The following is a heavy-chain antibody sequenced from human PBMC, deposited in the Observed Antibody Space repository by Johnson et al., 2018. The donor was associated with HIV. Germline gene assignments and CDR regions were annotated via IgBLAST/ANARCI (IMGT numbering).Heavy chain of an antibody. CDR3: ARGEYDSSGWSEEDGAFDI. J-gene: IGHJ3*02. Sequence: QVQLLESGGGLIQPGGSLRLSCAASGFTFSSYAMYWVRQAPGKGLAWVAVISYDGINKYYTDSVKGRFTISRDNSKNTLYLQMNSLRAEDTAVYYCARGEYDSSGWSEEDGAFDIWGQGTMVTVSS. CDR2: ISYDGINK. CDR1: GFTFSSYA. V-gene: IGHV3-30*04. D-gene: IGHD3-22*01.